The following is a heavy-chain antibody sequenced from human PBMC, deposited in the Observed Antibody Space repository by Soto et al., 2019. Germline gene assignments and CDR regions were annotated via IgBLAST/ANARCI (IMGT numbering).Heavy chain of an antibody. CDR3: ARDLGLRYFDWFMGGSNWFDP. Sequence: QVQLVQSGAEVKKPGASVKVSCKASGYTFTSYAMHWVRQAPGQRLEWMGWINAGNGNTKYSQKFQGRVTITRDTSAGTAYMELSSLRSEDTAVYYCARDLGLRYFDWFMGGSNWFDPWGQGTLVTVSS. CDR1: GYTFTSYA. D-gene: IGHD3-9*01. CDR2: INAGNGNT. J-gene: IGHJ5*02. V-gene: IGHV1-3*01.